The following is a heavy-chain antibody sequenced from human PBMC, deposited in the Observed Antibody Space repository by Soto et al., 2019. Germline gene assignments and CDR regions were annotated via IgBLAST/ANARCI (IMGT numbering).Heavy chain of an antibody. CDR3: ARARGYSGYVQYNWLDP. CDR2: IYYSGST. Sequence: SETLSLTCTVSGGSISSYYWSWIRQPPWKGLEWIGYIYYSGSTNYNPSLKSRVTISVDTSKNQFSLKLSSVTAADTAVYYCARARGYSGYVQYNWLDPWGQGTLVTVSS. D-gene: IGHD5-12*01. CDR1: GGSISSYY. V-gene: IGHV4-59*01. J-gene: IGHJ5*02.